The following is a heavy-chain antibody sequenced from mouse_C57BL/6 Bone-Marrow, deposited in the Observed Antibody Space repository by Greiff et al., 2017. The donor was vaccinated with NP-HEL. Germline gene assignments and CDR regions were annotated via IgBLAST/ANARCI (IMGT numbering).Heavy chain of an antibody. D-gene: IGHD1-1*01. V-gene: IGHV5-15*01. CDR3: ARQGGIYYYGSSYRDYYAMDY. CDR1: GFTFSDYG. CDR2: ISNLAYSI. Sequence: EVMLVESGGGLVQPGGSLKLSCAASGFTFSDYGMAWVRQAPRKGPEWVAFISNLAYSIYYADTVPGRFTISSGNAKNTLYLEMSSLRSEDTAMYYCARQGGIYYYGSSYRDYYAMDYWGQGTSVTVSS. J-gene: IGHJ4*01.